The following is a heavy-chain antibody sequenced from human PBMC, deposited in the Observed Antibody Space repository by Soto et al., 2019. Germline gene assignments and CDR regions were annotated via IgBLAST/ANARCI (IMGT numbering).Heavy chain of an antibody. CDR3: AREGYCSGGSCYGWFDP. J-gene: IGHJ5*02. V-gene: IGHV1-2*04. D-gene: IGHD2-15*01. Sequence: ASVKVSCKASGYTFTGYYMHWVLQAPGQGLEWMGWINPNSGGTNYAQKFQGWVTMTRDTSISTAYMELSRLRSDDTAVYYCAREGYCSGGSCYGWFDPWGQGTLVTVSP. CDR1: GYTFTGYY. CDR2: INPNSGGT.